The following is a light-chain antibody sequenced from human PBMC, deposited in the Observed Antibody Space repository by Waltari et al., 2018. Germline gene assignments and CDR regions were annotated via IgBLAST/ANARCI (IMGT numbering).Light chain of an antibody. CDR3: QQYNTYSS. CDR2: KAS. CDR1: QSISNW. J-gene: IGKJ2*01. V-gene: IGKV1-5*03. Sequence: DIQMTQSPSSLSASVGDRVTITCRASQSISNWLAWYQQKPGKAPILLIYKASILKSGVPSRFSGNGSGTQFTLTISSLQPGDFATYYYQQYNTYSSFGQGTKLEIK.